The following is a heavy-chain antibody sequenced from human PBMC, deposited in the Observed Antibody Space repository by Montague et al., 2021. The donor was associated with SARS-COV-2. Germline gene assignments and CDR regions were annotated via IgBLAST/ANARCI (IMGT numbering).Heavy chain of an antibody. CDR2: IYSGGST. CDR3: ARGPFDWNYLDYYYYMDV. V-gene: IGHV3-53*04. J-gene: IGHJ6*03. CDR1: GFTVSSNY. D-gene: IGHD1-7*01. Sequence: SLRLSCAASGFTVSSNYMSWVRQAPGKGLEWVSVIYSGGSTYYADSVKGRFTISRHNSKNTLYLQMNSLRAEDTAVYYCARGPFDWNYLDYYYYMDVWGKGTTGTVSS.